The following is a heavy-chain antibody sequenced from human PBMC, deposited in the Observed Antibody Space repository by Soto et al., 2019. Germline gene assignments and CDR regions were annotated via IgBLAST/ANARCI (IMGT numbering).Heavy chain of an antibody. CDR1: GGFVTSGSYY. V-gene: IGHV4-34*01. CDR2: MSHRGGT. D-gene: IGHD1-1*01. J-gene: IGHJ3*02. Sequence: QVQLQQWGAGLLKPSETLSLTCAVYGGFVTSGSYYWSWIRQPPGQGLEWIGEMSHRGGTHFNPSLTSRVTISVDTSKNQFALKMSSVTAADTALYYCARVERGTATTVVDAFDIWGPGTMVTVSS. CDR3: ARVERGTATTVVDAFDI.